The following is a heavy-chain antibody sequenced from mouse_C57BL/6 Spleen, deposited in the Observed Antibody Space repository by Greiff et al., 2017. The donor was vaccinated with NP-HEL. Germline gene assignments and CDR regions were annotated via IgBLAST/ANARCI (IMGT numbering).Heavy chain of an antibody. CDR2: IYPSDSET. V-gene: IGHV1-61*01. D-gene: IGHD3-2*02. Sequence: QVHVKQPGAELVRPGSSVKLSCKASGYTFTSYWMDWVKQRPGQGLEWIGNIYPSDSETHYNQKFKDKATLTVDKSSSTAYMQLSSLTSEDSAVYYCARSTAQGGDYWGQGTTLTVSS. CDR1: GYTFTSYW. J-gene: IGHJ2*01. CDR3: ARSTAQGGDY.